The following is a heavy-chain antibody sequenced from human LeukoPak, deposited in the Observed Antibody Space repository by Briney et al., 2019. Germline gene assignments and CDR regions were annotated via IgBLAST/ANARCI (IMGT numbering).Heavy chain of an antibody. CDR3: AKAQSSKYYYFGMDV. Sequence: PGGSLRLSCAASGLIFSNYAMSWVRQAPGKGLEWVSAIGGSGDSTYYADSVKGRFTISRDNSKNILYVQMNCLGAEDTAVYYCAKAQSSKYYYFGMDVWGQGTTVTVSS. J-gene: IGHJ6*02. CDR2: IGGSGDST. V-gene: IGHV3-23*01. CDR1: GLIFSNYA. D-gene: IGHD6-13*01.